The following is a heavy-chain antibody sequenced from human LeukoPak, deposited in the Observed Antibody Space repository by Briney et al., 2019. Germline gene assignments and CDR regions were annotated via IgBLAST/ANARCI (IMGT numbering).Heavy chain of an antibody. Sequence: PGGSLRLSCAASGFTFSSYGMHWVRQAPGKGLEWVAFIRYDGSNKYYADSVKGRFTISRDNSKNTLYLQMNSLRAGDTAVYYCAKDRRSSWYDYFDYWGQGTLVTVSS. D-gene: IGHD6-13*01. CDR1: GFTFSSYG. V-gene: IGHV3-30*02. CDR2: IRYDGSNK. J-gene: IGHJ4*02. CDR3: AKDRRSSWYDYFDY.